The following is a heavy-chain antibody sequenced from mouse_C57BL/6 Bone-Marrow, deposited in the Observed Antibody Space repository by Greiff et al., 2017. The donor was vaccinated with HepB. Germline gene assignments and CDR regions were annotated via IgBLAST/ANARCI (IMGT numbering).Heavy chain of an antibody. J-gene: IGHJ4*01. CDR3: ARKFITTVYYAMDY. CDR2: ISSGSSTI. CDR1: GFTFSDYG. D-gene: IGHD1-1*01. Sequence: EVKLMESGGGLVKPGGSLKLSCAASGFTFSDYGMHWVRQAPEKGLEWVAYISSGSSTIYYADTVKGRFTISRDNDKNTLFLQMTSLRSEDTAMYYCARKFITTVYYAMDYWGQGTSVTVSS. V-gene: IGHV5-17*01.